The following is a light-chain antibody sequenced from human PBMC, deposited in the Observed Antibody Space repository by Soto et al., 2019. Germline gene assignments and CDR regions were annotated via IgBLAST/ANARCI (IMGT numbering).Light chain of an antibody. CDR3: QQRNVGPPIT. V-gene: IGKV3-11*01. CDR2: DST. J-gene: IGKJ5*01. CDR1: QSIHTS. Sequence: VLTQSPATLSLSPGERATLSCRASQSIHTSLAWYQQKPGQPPRLVVYDSTLRANGVPDRFGGSRSGTELTLTINNLEPEDLAVYYCQQRNVGPPITVGQGTRLEI.